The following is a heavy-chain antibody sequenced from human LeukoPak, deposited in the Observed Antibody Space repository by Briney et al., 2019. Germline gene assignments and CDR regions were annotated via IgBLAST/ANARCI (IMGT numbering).Heavy chain of an antibody. Sequence: GGSLRLSCAASGFTFDDYAMHWVRQAPGKGLEWVSSISSSSSYIYYADSVKGRFTISRDNAKNSLYLQMNSLRAEDTAVYYCARVLAAAGDYWGQGTLVTVSS. V-gene: IGHV3-21*01. D-gene: IGHD6-13*01. CDR1: GFTFDDYA. J-gene: IGHJ4*02. CDR3: ARVLAAAGDY. CDR2: ISSSSSYI.